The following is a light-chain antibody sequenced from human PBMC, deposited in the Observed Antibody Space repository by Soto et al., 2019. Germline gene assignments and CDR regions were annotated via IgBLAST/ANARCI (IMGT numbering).Light chain of an antibody. CDR3: QQYNSYRT. CDR1: QSVSTF. CDR2: NAS. V-gene: IGKV3D-15*01. J-gene: IGKJ1*01. Sequence: EIVMTQSPATLSGSPRERASLSFRASQSVSTFLAWFQQKPGQPPRLLIYNASNRTTGIPARFSGSGSGTEFTLTISSPQPDDFATYYCQQYNSYRTFGQGTKVDI.